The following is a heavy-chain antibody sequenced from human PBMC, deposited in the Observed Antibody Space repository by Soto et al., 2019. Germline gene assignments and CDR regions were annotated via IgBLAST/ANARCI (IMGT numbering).Heavy chain of an antibody. CDR3: ARDYCSGTTCYEFDY. V-gene: IGHV1-46*01. CDR1: GYSFTSHY. D-gene: IGHD2-2*01. J-gene: IGHJ4*02. Sequence: ASVKVSCKAIGYSFTSHYMHWVRQAPGQGLEWMGTIYPGGVNIGYAQKFKGRVTMTKDTSTSTVYMELNSLTSEDTAVYYCARDYCSGTTCYEFDYWGQGTQVTVSS. CDR2: IYPGGVNI.